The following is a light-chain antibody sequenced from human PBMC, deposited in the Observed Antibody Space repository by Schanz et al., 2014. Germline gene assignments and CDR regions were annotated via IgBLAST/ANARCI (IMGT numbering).Light chain of an antibody. Sequence: QSVLTQPPSVSGAPGQRVTISCTGSSSNIGAGYDVHWYQQLPGTAPKLLIYGNSNRPSGVPDRFSGSKSGNTASLTISGLQAEDEADYYCSSYTSSPSWVFGGGTKLTVL. V-gene: IGLV1-40*01. CDR3: SSYTSSPSWV. CDR2: GNS. CDR1: SSNIGAGYD. J-gene: IGLJ3*02.